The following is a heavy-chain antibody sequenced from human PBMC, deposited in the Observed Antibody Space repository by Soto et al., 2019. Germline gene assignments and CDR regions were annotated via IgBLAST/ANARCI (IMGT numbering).Heavy chain of an antibody. CDR3: ASGGNWFDP. J-gene: IGHJ5*02. Sequence: SETLSLTCNVSGGSISNYYWTWVRQSPEKGLEWIGYTYYNGNINYNPSLKSRVTISIDTSKNQFSLTLKSVTAADTAVYYCASGGNWFDPWGQGVLVTVSS. D-gene: IGHD3-16*01. CDR2: TYYNGNI. CDR1: GGSISNYY. V-gene: IGHV4-59*01.